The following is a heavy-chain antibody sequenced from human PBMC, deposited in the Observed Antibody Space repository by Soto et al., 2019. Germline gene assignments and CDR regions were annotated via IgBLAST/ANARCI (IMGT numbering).Heavy chain of an antibody. CDR3: ARDDVDTDGGNYFDY. V-gene: IGHV3-33*01. Sequence: GGSLRLSCAASGFTFSSYGMHWVRQAPGKGLEWVAVIWYDGSNKYYADSVKGRFTISRDNSKNTLYLQMNSLRAEDTAVYYCARDDVDTDGGNYFDYWGQGTLVTVSS. CDR1: GFTFSSYG. J-gene: IGHJ4*02. CDR2: IWYDGSNK. D-gene: IGHD5-18*01.